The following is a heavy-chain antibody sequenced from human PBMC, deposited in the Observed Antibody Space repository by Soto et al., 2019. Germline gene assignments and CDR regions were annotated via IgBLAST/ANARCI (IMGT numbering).Heavy chain of an antibody. Sequence: PGGSLRLSCAASGFTFSNAWMNWVRQAPGKGLEWVGRIKSKTDGGTTDYAAPVKGRFTISRDDSKNTLYLQMNSLKTEDTAVYYCTTAGYSSSWLYYYYYGMDVWGQGTTVTVS. CDR1: GFTFSNAW. CDR2: IKSKTDGGTT. J-gene: IGHJ6*02. D-gene: IGHD6-13*01. V-gene: IGHV3-15*07. CDR3: TTAGYSSSWLYYYYYGMDV.